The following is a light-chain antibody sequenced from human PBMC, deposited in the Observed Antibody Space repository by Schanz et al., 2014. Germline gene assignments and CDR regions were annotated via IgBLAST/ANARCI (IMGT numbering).Light chain of an antibody. CDR1: SSNLGASYD. Sequence: QSVLTQPPSVSGAPGQRVTISCTGSSSNLGASYDVQWYQQLPGTAPKLLIYGNTNRPSGVPARFSGSKSGTSASLAISGLQSEDETDYYCAAWDDSLDAYVFGSGTKLTVL. CDR3: AAWDDSLDAYV. V-gene: IGLV1-40*01. J-gene: IGLJ1*01. CDR2: GNT.